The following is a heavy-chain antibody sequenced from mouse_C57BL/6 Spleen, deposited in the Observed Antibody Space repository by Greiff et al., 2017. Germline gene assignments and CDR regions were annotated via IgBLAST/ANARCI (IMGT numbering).Heavy chain of an antibody. D-gene: IGHD2-1*01. J-gene: IGHJ2*01. Sequence: SGAELVKPGASVKISCKASGYAFSSYWMNWVKQRPGKGLEWIGQIYPGDGDTNYNGKFKGKATLTADKSSSTAYMQLSSLTSEDSAVYFCARGTRNYDYFDYWGQGTTLTVSS. CDR3: ARGTRNYDYFDY. CDR2: IYPGDGDT. CDR1: GYAFSSYW. V-gene: IGHV1-80*01.